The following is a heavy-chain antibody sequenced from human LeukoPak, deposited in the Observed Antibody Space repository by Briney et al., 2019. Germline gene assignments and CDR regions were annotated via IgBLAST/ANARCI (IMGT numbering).Heavy chain of an antibody. Sequence: GGSLRLSCAASGFTFSTYWMHWVRQAPGKGLVWFSCINSDGSSTSYADSVKGRFTISRNNAKNTLYLQMNSLRAEDTAVYYCARDLRYCSGGSCYPHSGMDVWGQGTTVTVSS. D-gene: IGHD2-15*01. CDR3: ARDLRYCSGGSCYPHSGMDV. V-gene: IGHV3-74*01. CDR2: INSDGSST. CDR1: GFTFSTYW. J-gene: IGHJ6*02.